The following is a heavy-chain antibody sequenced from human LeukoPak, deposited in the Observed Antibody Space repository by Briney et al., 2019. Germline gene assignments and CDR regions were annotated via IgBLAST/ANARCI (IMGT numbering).Heavy chain of an antibody. CDR2: MRSKAYGGTT. J-gene: IGHJ4*02. Sequence: GGSLRLSCTASGFTFGDYAMSWVRQAPGKGLEWVGFMRSKAYGGTTEYAASVKGRFTISRDNAKNTLYLQMNSLGVEDTALYYCARGIASSRSVATDLWGQGTLVAVSS. CDR3: ARGIASSRSVATDL. D-gene: IGHD6-13*01. CDR1: GFTFGDYA. V-gene: IGHV3-49*04.